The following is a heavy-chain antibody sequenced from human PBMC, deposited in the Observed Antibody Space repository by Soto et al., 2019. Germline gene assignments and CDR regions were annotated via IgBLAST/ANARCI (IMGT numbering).Heavy chain of an antibody. CDR1: SGSVSSGDYY. CDR2: IYYSGST. Sequence: SETLSLTCTVSSGSVSSGDYYWVWIRQPPGKGLEWIGYIYYSGSTYYNPSLKSRVTISVDTSKNQFSLKLSSVTAADTAVYYCARGHIVVVPAAIGEYNWFDPWGQGTLVTVSS. J-gene: IGHJ5*02. V-gene: IGHV4-30-4*01. CDR3: ARGHIVVVPAAIGEYNWFDP. D-gene: IGHD2-2*02.